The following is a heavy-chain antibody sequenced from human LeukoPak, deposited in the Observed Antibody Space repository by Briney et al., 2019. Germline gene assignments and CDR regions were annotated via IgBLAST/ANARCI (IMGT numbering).Heavy chain of an antibody. CDR1: GGSFSGYY. J-gene: IGHJ4*02. Sequence: SETLSLTCAVYGGSFSGYYWSWIRQHPGKGLEWIGYIYYSGSTNYNPSLKSRVTISVDTSKNQFSLKLSSVTAADTAVYYCARDDGRNYFDYWGQGTLVTVSS. V-gene: IGHV4-59*01. CDR2: IYYSGST. CDR3: ARDDGRNYFDY.